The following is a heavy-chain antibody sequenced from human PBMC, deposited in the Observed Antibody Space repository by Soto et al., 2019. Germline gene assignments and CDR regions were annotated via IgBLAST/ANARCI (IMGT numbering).Heavy chain of an antibody. J-gene: IGHJ3*02. D-gene: IGHD3-22*01. CDR3: ARDRDWYYYDSSGYLGAFDI. CDR1: GYTFTSYG. Sequence: ASVKVSCKASGYTFTSYGISWVRQAPGQGLEWMGWISAYNGNTNYAQKLQGRVTMTTDTSTSTAYMELRSLRSDDTAVYYCARDRDWYYYDSSGYLGAFDIWGQGTMVTVSS. CDR2: ISAYNGNT. V-gene: IGHV1-18*01.